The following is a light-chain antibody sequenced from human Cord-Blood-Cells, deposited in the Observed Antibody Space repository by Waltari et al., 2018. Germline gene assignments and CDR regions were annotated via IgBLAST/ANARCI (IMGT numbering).Light chain of an antibody. CDR2: EGS. J-gene: IGLJ3*02. CDR1: SSDVGSYNL. Sequence: QSALTQPASVSGSPGQSITISCTGTSSDVGSYNLLSWYQQHTGKPPKLMSYEGSKRPSGVSNRFSGSKSGNTASLTISGLQAEDEADYYCCSYAGSSTWVFGGGTKLTVL. CDR3: CSYAGSSTWV. V-gene: IGLV2-23*01.